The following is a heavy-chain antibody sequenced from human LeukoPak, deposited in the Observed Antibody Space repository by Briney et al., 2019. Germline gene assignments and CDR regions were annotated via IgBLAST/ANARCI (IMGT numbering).Heavy chain of an antibody. Sequence: ASVKVSCKASGYTFINYGISWVRQAPGQGLEWMGWISANNGNTNYAQKLQGRVTMTTDTSTRTAYIELRSLRSDDTAVYYCARVPDPSIAAAGGLDYWGQGTLVTVSS. CDR2: ISANNGNT. CDR1: GYTFINYG. D-gene: IGHD6-13*01. J-gene: IGHJ4*02. CDR3: ARVPDPSIAAAGGLDY. V-gene: IGHV1-18*01.